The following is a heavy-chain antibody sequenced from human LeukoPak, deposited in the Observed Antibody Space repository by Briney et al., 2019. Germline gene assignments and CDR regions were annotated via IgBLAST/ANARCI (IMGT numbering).Heavy chain of an antibody. CDR3: ARDPVMEPNAGYFDY. D-gene: IGHD1-14*01. Sequence: VGSLRLSCAASGFTVSSNYMSWVRQAPVKRLEWVSGIYSGGSTCSADSLKGRFTISRDNSKNTLYLEMNSMRAEDTAVYYCARDPVMEPNAGYFDYWGQGTLVTVSS. CDR2: IYSGGST. V-gene: IGHV3-66*02. J-gene: IGHJ4*02. CDR1: GFTVSSNY.